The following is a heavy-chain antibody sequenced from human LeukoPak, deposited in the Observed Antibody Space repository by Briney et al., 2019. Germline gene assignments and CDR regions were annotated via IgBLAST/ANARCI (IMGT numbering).Heavy chain of an antibody. Sequence: SETLSLTCTVSGGSISSYYWSWIRQPAGKGLEWIARISTSGNTNYNPSLKSRLTMSVDTSKNQFSLNLNSVTAADTAVYYCARDYGSGSYVARYFDLWGRGTLVTVSS. V-gene: IGHV4-4*07. CDR1: GGSISSYY. J-gene: IGHJ2*01. CDR2: ISTSGNT. CDR3: ARDYGSGSYVARYFDL. D-gene: IGHD3-10*01.